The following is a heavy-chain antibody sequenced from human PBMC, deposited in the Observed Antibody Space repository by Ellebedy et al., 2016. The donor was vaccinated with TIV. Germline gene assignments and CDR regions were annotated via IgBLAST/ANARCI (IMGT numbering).Heavy chain of an antibody. J-gene: IGHJ6*02. Sequence: GGSLRLSCAASGFTFSSYEMNWVRQAPGKGLEWVANIKQDGSEIYYVDSVKGRFTISRDNAKKSLYLQMNSLRAEDTAVYYCACGSCYYSGMDVWGQGTTVTVSS. CDR2: IKQDGSEI. CDR1: GFTFSSYE. V-gene: IGHV3-7*03. D-gene: IGHD2-15*01. CDR3: ACGSCYYSGMDV.